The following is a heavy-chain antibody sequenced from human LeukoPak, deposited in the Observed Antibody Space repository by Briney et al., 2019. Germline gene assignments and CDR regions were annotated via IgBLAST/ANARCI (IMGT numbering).Heavy chain of an antibody. CDR2: ISGSGGST. Sequence: GGSLRLSCAASGFTFSSYAMSWVRQAPGKGLEWVSAISGSGGSTYYADSVKGRFTISGDNSKNTLYLQMNSLRAEDTAVYYCANEWARYFVNDYWGQGTLVTVSS. J-gene: IGHJ4*02. V-gene: IGHV3-23*01. CDR3: ANEWARYFVNDY. CDR1: GFTFSSYA. D-gene: IGHD3-9*01.